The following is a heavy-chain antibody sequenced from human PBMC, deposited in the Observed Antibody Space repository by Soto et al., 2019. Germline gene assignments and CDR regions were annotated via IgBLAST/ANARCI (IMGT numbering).Heavy chain of an antibody. CDR1: GFTFSIYA. J-gene: IGHJ4*02. Sequence: GGSLSRSCAASGFTFSIYAMTWVRQAPGKGLEWVSGLSSSGGTTHYADSVKGRFTISRDNSKNTLFLQMNSLRAEDTAVYYCAKLPRGSSPENDYWGQGTLVTVSS. CDR3: AKLPRGSSPENDY. D-gene: IGHD6-6*01. CDR2: LSSSGGTT. V-gene: IGHV3-23*01.